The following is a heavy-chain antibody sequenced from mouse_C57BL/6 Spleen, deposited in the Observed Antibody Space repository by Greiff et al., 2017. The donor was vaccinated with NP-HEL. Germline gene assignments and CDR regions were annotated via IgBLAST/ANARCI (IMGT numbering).Heavy chain of an antibody. CDR3: ARRADPYYFDY. CDR1: GFNIHDYY. J-gene: IGHJ2*01. V-gene: IGHV14-2*01. D-gene: IGHD3-1*01. Sequence: EVKLQESGAELVKPGASVQLSCTASGFNIHDYYMRWVKQRPEHGLEWIGRIDPEDGETKYAPKFQGKATITADTSSNTAYLQLSSLTSEDTAVYYCARRADPYYFDYWGQGTTLTVSS. CDR2: IDPEDGET.